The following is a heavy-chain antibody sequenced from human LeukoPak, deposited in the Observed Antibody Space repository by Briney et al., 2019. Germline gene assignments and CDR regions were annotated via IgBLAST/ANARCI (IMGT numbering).Heavy chain of an antibody. D-gene: IGHD6-6*01. Sequence: GGSLRLSCAASGFTFSNYWMHWVRQAPGKGLEWVALIPYDGSNKYYADSVKGRFTISRDNSKNTLYLQMNSLRPEDTAVYYCAKDGVWYSSSSGYYFDYWGQGAPVTVSS. J-gene: IGHJ4*02. CDR2: IPYDGSNK. CDR3: AKDGVWYSSSSGYYFDY. V-gene: IGHV3-30*02. CDR1: GFTFSNYW.